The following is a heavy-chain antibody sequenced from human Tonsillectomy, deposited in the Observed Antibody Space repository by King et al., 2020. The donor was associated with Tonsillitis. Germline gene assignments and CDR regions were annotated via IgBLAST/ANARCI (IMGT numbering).Heavy chain of an antibody. CDR2: IYPGDSDT. CDR3: ARQITGGWFHNWYVDL. CDR1: GYSFTNFW. J-gene: IGHJ2*01. V-gene: IGHV5-51*01. Sequence: QLVQSGAEVKKPGESLKISCQTSGYSFTNFWIGWVRQMPGKGLECMGLIYPGDSDTRYSPSFQGQVNISVDKSTNTAYLQWSSLKASDTAIYYCARQITGGWFHNWYVDLWGRGTLVTVAS. D-gene: IGHD6-19*01.